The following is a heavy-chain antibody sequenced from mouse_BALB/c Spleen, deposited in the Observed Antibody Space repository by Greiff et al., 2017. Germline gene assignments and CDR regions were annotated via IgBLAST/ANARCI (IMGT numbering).Heavy chain of an antibody. D-gene: IGHD2-4*01. Sequence: EVRLQQSGAELVKPGASVKLSCTASGFNIKDTYMHWVKQRPEQGLEWIGRIDPANGNTKYDPKFQGKATITADTSSNTAYLQLSSLTSEDTAVYYCARFFYYDYENYWGQGTTLTVSS. CDR1: GFNIKDTY. CDR2: IDPANGNT. V-gene: IGHV14-3*02. CDR3: ARFFYYDYENY. J-gene: IGHJ2*01.